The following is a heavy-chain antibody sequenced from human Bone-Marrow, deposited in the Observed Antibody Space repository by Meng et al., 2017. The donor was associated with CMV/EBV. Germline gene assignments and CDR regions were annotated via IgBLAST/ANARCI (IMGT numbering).Heavy chain of an antibody. J-gene: IGHJ4*02. CDR2: IYYSGST. Sequence: SETLSLTCTVSGGSISSYYWSWIRQPPGKGLEWIGYIYYSGSTNYNPSLKSRVTISVDTSKNQFSLKLSSVTAADTAVYFCARIGALYSSAWRAYDYWGQGRLVTVSS. CDR1: GGSISSYY. D-gene: IGHD6-19*01. V-gene: IGHV4-59*01. CDR3: ARIGALYSSAWRAYDY.